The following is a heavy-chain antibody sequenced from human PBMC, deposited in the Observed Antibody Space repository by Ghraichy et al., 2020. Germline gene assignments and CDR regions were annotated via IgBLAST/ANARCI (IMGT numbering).Heavy chain of an antibody. D-gene: IGHD3-22*01. CDR3: AKSPRGMYDSIY. CDR1: GFTFSSYA. J-gene: IGHJ4*02. Sequence: LSLTCAASGFTFSSYAMSWVRQAPGKGLEWVSAISGSGGSTYYADSVKGRFTISRDNSKNTLYLQMNSLRAEDTAVYYCAKSPRGMYDSIYWGQGTLVTVSS. V-gene: IGHV3-23*01. CDR2: ISGSGGST.